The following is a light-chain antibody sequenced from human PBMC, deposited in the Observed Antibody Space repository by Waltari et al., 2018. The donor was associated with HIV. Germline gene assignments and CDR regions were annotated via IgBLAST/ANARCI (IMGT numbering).Light chain of an antibody. CDR1: GSAIGLYDL. V-gene: IGLV2-14*01. CDR2: GVS. CDR3: SAYTMSGSLV. J-gene: IGLJ2*01. Sequence: QSALTQPASLSGSPGQSITITCSGSGSAIGLYDLVSWYRQAPGKAPRLLIYGVSNRPSEISRRFSGSKARTTASLTISALQAEDEGDYYCSAYTMSGSLVFGGGTKLTVL.